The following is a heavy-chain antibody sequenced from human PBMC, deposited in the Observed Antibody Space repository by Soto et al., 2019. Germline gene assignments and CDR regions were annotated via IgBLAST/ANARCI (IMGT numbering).Heavy chain of an antibody. J-gene: IGHJ4*02. CDR3: ALWEAGKGMYYFDY. Sequence: QVQLVQSGAEVKKPGSSVKVSCKASGGTFSSYAISWVRQAPGQGLEWMGGIIPIFGTANYAQKFQGRVRITADESTSTDCMEGSRLRSEDTAVYYWALWEAGKGMYYFDYWGQGTLVAVSS. CDR2: IIPIFGTA. D-gene: IGHD6-19*01. CDR1: GGTFSSYA. V-gene: IGHV1-69*01.